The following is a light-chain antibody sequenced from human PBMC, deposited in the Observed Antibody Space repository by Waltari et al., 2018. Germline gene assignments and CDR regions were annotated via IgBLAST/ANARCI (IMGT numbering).Light chain of an antibody. CDR1: QIVTSGY. V-gene: IGKV3-20*01. CDR2: GAS. CDR3: QQYTSSPMT. J-gene: IGKJ1*01. Sequence: EIVLTQSPGTLSLSPGERATLSCRASQIVTSGYLAWYQQKPAQAPRLLIYGASSRVIGIPDRFSGSGSGTDFTLTISRLEPEDSAVYSCQQYTSSPMTFGQGTKVEIK.